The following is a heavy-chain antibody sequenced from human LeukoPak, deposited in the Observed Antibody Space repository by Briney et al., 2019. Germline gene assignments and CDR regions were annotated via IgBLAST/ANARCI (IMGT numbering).Heavy chain of an antibody. V-gene: IGHV3-23*01. J-gene: IGHJ4*02. Sequence: GGSLRLSCAVSGITLSNYGMSWVRQAPGKGLEWVAGISGSGGGTNYADSVKGRFTISRDNSKNTLYLQMNSLRAEDMAVYYCAKGSGVGVPAANPVDYWGQGTLVAVSS. CDR2: ISGSGGGT. CDR3: AKGSGVGVPAANPVDY. D-gene: IGHD2-2*01. CDR1: GITLSNYG.